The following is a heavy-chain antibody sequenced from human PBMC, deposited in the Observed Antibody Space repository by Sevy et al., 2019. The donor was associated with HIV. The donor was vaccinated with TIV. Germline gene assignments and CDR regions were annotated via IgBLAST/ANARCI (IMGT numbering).Heavy chain of an antibody. CDR1: GLTFSNSW. CDR3: GRDPYRGAIDY. Sequence: GGSLRLSCAASGLTFSNSWMSWVRQTPEKGLEWVANIKIDGTEEYYVDSVKGRFTISRDNAKNSLYLQMNGLRVEDTAVYYCGRDPYRGAIDYWGQGTLVTVSS. V-gene: IGHV3-7*01. J-gene: IGHJ4*02. CDR2: IKIDGTEE. D-gene: IGHD1-26*01.